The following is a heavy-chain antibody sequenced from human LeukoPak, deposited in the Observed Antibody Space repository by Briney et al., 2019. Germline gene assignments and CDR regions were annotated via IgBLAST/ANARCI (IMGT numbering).Heavy chain of an antibody. Sequence: SETLPLTCALYGGSFSDDYWTWIRQSPGKGLEWIGEISQSGRINYNPSLKSRVTISLDTSKNQFSLTLSSVTAADTALYFCARGLTTIRGLFYSHALDVWGQGTTVTVSS. CDR2: ISQSGRI. V-gene: IGHV4-34*01. CDR3: ARGLTTIRGLFYSHALDV. D-gene: IGHD3-10*01. CDR1: GGSFSDDY. J-gene: IGHJ6*02.